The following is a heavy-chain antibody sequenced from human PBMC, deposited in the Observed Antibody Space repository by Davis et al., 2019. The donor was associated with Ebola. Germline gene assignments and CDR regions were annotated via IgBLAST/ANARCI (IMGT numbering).Heavy chain of an antibody. CDR1: GYTFTGYY. CDR3: ARVYDYHYGMDV. J-gene: IGHJ6*02. D-gene: IGHD5-12*01. V-gene: IGHV1-2*04. CDR2: INPNSGGT. Sequence: AASVKVSCKASGYTFTGYYMHWVRQAPGQGLEWMGWINPNSGGTNYAQKFQGWVTMARDTSISTAYMELSRLRSDDTAVYYCARVYDYHYGMDVWGQGTTVTVSS.